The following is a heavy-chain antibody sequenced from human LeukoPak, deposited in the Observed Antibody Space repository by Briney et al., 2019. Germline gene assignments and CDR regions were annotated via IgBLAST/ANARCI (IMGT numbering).Heavy chain of an antibody. CDR1: GFTFDNYA. Sequence: GGSLRLSCAASGFTFDNYAMHWVRQPPGKGLEWLSLISWNSGYIGYADSVKGRFTISRDNAKNSLYLQMNSLRAEDTAFYYCAKVRGTYSSGYFFDYWGQGALVTVSS. CDR3: AKVRGTYSSGYFFDY. CDR2: ISWNSGYI. D-gene: IGHD6-19*01. V-gene: IGHV3-9*01. J-gene: IGHJ4*02.